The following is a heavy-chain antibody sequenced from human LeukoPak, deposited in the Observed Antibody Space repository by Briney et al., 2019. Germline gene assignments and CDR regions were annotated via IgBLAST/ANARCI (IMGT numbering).Heavy chain of an antibody. CDR1: GFTFSSYG. D-gene: IGHD2-21*02. CDR2: ISYDGSNK. V-gene: IGHV3-30*03. J-gene: IGHJ4*02. CDR3: ARDRLAYCGGDCSGLFDY. Sequence: GRSLRLSCAASGFTFSSYGMNWVRQAPGKGLEWVAVISYDGSNKYYADSVKGRFTISRDNSKNTLYLQMNSLRAEDTAVYYCARDRLAYCGGDCSGLFDYWGQGTLVTVSS.